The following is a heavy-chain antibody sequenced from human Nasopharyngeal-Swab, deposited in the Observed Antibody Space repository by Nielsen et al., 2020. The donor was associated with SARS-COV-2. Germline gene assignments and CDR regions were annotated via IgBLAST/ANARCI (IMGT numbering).Heavy chain of an antibody. V-gene: IGHV4-39*07. CDR2: SYYSGTT. J-gene: IGHJ4*02. Sequence: SETLSLTCTVSGFSISSSDSYWGWIRQPPGKGLEWIGNSYYSGTTYQNPSLKSRVTISVDTSRNQFSLKLNSVTAADTAVYYCARATWVSLIVRKSLHFDYWGQGTLVTVSS. CDR1: GFSISSSDSY. CDR3: ARATWVSLIVRKSLHFDY. D-gene: IGHD3-22*01.